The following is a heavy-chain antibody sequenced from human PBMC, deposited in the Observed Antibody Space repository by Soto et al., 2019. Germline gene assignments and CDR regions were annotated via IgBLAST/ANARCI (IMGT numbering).Heavy chain of an antibody. Sequence: ASVKVSCKASGYTFTSYAMHWVRQSPGQRLEWMGWINAGNGNTKYSQKFQGRVTITRDTSASTAYMELSSLRSEDTAVYYCARGPEYSGSSAFDYWGQGTLVTVSS. CDR3: ARGPEYSGSSAFDY. CDR1: GYTFTSYA. CDR2: INAGNGNT. J-gene: IGHJ4*02. D-gene: IGHD6-6*01. V-gene: IGHV1-3*01.